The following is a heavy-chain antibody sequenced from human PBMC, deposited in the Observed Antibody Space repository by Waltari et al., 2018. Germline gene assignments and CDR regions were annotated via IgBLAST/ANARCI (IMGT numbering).Heavy chain of an antibody. Sequence: EVQLLQSGGGLVQPGGSLRLSCAASGFTFSSYSMSWFRQAPGKGLEWVSAISGDVQTTLYADSGKGRFSISRDNSKNTLSLQVSSLRAEDSAVYYCAKRLLEPQVGAFDVWGQGTMVTVSS. CDR1: GFTFSSYS. J-gene: IGHJ3*01. CDR2: ISGDVQTT. D-gene: IGHD3-3*01. CDR3: AKRLLEPQVGAFDV. V-gene: IGHV3-23*01.